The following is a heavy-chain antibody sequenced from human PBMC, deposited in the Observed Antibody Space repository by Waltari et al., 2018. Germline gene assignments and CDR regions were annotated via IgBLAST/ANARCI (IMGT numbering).Heavy chain of an antibody. CDR1: GFPFSRYA. D-gene: IGHD3-10*01. CDR2: ISYDGSNK. CDR3: ARDWLGFREPTCLDY. Sequence: QVPLVESGGGVVQPGRSLSLSCSASGFPFSRYALHWVRQAPGKGLEWVAVISYDGSNKYYADSVKGRFTISRDNSKNTLYLQMNSLRAEDTAVYYCARDWLGFREPTCLDYWGQGTLVTVSS. V-gene: IGHV3-30-3*01. J-gene: IGHJ4*02.